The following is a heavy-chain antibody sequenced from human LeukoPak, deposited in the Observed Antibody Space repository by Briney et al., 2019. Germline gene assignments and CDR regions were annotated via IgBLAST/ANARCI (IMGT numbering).Heavy chain of an antibody. CDR3: ARAVRIVGANPLLGPFEYYFDY. J-gene: IGHJ4*02. Sequence: GASVKVSCKPSGYTFTNYDINRVRQAPGQGLEWMGWMNPNSGNTGYAHKFQGRVTMTRNTSVSTAYMYLNTLRSEDTAVYFCARAVRIVGANPLLGPFEYYFDYWGQGTLVTVSS. D-gene: IGHD1-26*01. V-gene: IGHV1-8*01. CDR2: MNPNSGNT. CDR1: GYTFTNYD.